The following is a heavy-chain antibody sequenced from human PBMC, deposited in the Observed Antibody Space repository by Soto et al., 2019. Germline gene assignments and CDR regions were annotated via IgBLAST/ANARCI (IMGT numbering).Heavy chain of an antibody. CDR1: GFIFTNYA. D-gene: IGHD5-12*01. Sequence: PGGSLRLSCAASGFIFTNYATNWVRQAPGKGLEWVSVIGGRGNNAYYADSVQGRFTISRDNSKNTLSLQMSSLTADDTAIYYCVREGRGSFDFWGRGTMVTVSS. V-gene: IGHV3-23*01. CDR2: IGGRGNNA. J-gene: IGHJ3*01. CDR3: VREGRGSFDF.